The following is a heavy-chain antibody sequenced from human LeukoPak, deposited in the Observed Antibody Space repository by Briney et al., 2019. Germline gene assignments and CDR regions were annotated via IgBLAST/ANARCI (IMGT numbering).Heavy chain of an antibody. Sequence: GRSLRLSCTASGFTFRNYGMNWVRQAPGKGLEWVAGIWYDGSNKDYVDSVKGRFTISRDNSKNTLYLQMNSLRAEDTAVYYCARAFGSYYEMDDYWGQGTLVTVSS. CDR3: ARAFGSYYEMDDY. V-gene: IGHV3-33*01. CDR2: IWYDGSNK. D-gene: IGHD1-26*01. J-gene: IGHJ4*02. CDR1: GFTFRNYG.